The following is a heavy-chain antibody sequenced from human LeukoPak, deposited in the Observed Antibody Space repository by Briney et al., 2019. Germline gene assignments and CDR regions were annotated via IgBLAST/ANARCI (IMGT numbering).Heavy chain of an antibody. CDR2: IRYDGSNK. J-gene: IGHJ3*02. CDR1: GFAFSSYP. CDR3: AKDSEDYVWGSYRPSDAFDI. V-gene: IGHV3-30*02. D-gene: IGHD3-16*02. Sequence: GGSLRLSCAASGFAFSSYPMHWVRQAPGKGLEWVAFIRYDGSNKYYADSVKGRFTISRDNSKNTLYLQMNSLRAEDTAVYYCAKDSEDYVWGSYRPSDAFDIWGQGTMVTVSS.